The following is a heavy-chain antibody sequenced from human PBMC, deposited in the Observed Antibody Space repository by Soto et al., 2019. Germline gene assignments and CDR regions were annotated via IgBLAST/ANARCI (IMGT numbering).Heavy chain of an antibody. CDR3: ARGPITGTNWFDP. CDR1: GYTFTSYG. J-gene: IGHJ5*02. D-gene: IGHD1-7*01. V-gene: IGHV1-18*01. CDR2: ISVKNGNT. Sequence: ASVKVSCKASGYTFTSYGVSWVRQAPGQGLEWMGWISVKNGNTNYGQKFQGRVTMTTDTSTSTAYMELRSLRSDDTAVYYCARGPITGTNWFDPWGQGTLVTV.